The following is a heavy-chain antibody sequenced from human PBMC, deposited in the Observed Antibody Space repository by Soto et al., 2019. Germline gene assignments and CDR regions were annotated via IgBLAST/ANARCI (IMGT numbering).Heavy chain of an antibody. CDR3: ARDRPEYCSSTTCYNFDY. J-gene: IGHJ4*02. CDR1: GFTFSDYY. D-gene: IGHD2-2*01. CDR2: ISSRGSTI. Sequence: QVQLVESGGGLVKPGGSLRLSCAASGFTFSDYYMSWIRQAPGKGLEWISYISSRGSTIYYADSVKGRFTISRDNAKNSLYLQMNSLRADDTAGYYCARDRPEYCSSTTCYNFDYWGQGTLITVSS. V-gene: IGHV3-11*01.